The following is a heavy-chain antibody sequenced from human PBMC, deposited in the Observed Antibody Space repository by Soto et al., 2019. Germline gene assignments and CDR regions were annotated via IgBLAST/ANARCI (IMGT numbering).Heavy chain of an antibody. CDR3: AGYSSGWYPIDY. Sequence: GSLRLSCAASGFTFSSYAMSWVRQAPGKGLEWVSAISGSGGSTYYADSVKGRFTISRDNSKNTLYLQMNSLRAEDTAVYYCAGYSSGWYPIDYWGQGTLVTVSS. CDR2: ISGSGGST. D-gene: IGHD6-19*01. J-gene: IGHJ4*02. V-gene: IGHV3-23*01. CDR1: GFTFSSYA.